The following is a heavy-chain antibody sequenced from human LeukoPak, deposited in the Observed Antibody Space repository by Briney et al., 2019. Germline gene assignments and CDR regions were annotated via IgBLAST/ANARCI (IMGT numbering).Heavy chain of an antibody. D-gene: IGHD5-18*01. V-gene: IGHV3-30*18. CDR1: GFIFSNYG. J-gene: IGHJ1*01. CDR3: EEELRGYSYGEH. Sequence: PGRSLRLSCAASGFIFSNYGMHWVRQAPGKGLEWVAVISYDESNKFYRDSVKGRFTISRDNSKNMLYLQMNSLRAEDTAVYYCEEELRGYSYGEHWGQGILVTVPS. CDR2: ISYDESNK.